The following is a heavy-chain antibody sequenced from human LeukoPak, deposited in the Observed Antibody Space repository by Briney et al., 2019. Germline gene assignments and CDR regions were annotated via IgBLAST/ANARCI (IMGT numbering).Heavy chain of an antibody. V-gene: IGHV3-48*01. CDR1: GCTFSSYS. J-gene: IGHJ6*02. D-gene: IGHD6-19*01. CDR2: ISSSSSTI. CDR3: ARENVAGTDYYYGMDV. Sequence: GGSLRLSCAASGCTFSSYSMNWVRQAPGKGLEWVSYISSSSSTIYYADSVKGRFTISRDNAKNSLYLQMNSLRAEDTAVYYCARENVAGTDYYYGMDVWGQGTTVTVSS.